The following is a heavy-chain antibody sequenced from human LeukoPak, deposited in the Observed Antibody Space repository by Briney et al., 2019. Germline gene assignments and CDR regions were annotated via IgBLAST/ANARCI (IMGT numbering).Heavy chain of an antibody. V-gene: IGHV4-59*01. Sequence: NPSETLSLTCTVSGGSISSYYWSWIRQPPGKGLEGIGYIYYSGITNYNPSLKSRVTISIDTSKNHFSLQLSSVTAADTAVYYCASSHLYSSSWYLSGRFDFWGQGTLVTVSS. CDR3: ASSHLYSSSWYLSGRFDF. D-gene: IGHD6-13*01. CDR2: IYYSGIT. J-gene: IGHJ4*02. CDR1: GGSISSYY.